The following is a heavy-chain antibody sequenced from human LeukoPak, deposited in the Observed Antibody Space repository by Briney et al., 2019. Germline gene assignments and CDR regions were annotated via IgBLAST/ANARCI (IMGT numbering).Heavy chain of an antibody. V-gene: IGHV4-59*01. CDR2: IYYSGST. CDR3: ARAGGINFFDY. Sequence: SETLSHTCTVSGGSISSYYWSWIRQPPGKGLEWIGYIYYSGSTNYNPSLKSRVTISVDTSKNQFSLKLSSVTAADTAVYYCARAGGINFFDYWGQGTLVTVSS. CDR1: GGSISSYY. D-gene: IGHD2-21*01. J-gene: IGHJ4*02.